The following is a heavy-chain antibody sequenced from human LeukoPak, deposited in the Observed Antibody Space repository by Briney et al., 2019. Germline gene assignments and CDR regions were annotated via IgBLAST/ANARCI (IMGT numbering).Heavy chain of an antibody. CDR1: GFAFSSYA. D-gene: IGHD6-19*01. V-gene: IGHV3-23*01. J-gene: IGHJ4*02. Sequence: GGSLTLSCAASGFAFSSYAMIWVRQAPGKGLEWVSSLSGSGGSTYYADSVKGRFTISRDNSKNTLYLQMDSLRDEDTAVYYCAKLEQSLSFHWGQGTLVTVSS. CDR3: AKLEQSLSFH. CDR2: LSGSGGST.